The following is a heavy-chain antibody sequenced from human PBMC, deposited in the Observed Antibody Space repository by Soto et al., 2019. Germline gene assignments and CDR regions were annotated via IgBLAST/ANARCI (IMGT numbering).Heavy chain of an antibody. D-gene: IGHD2-2*02. V-gene: IGHV5-51*01. CDR3: ARQEYCSSPSCYTVDS. CDR1: GYRFTIYW. CDR2: IYLGDSNT. J-gene: IGHJ4*02. Sequence: PGESLKISCKGSGYRFTIYWIGWVRQMPGKGLEWMGIIYLGDSNTRYSPSFQGQVTISADKSISTAYLQWSSLKASDTAIYYCARQEYCSSPSCYTVDSWGQGTLVTVSS.